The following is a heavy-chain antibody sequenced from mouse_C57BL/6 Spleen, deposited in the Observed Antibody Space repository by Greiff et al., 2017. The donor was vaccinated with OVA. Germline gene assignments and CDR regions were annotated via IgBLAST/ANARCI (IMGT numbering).Heavy chain of an antibody. V-gene: IGHV1-82*01. Sequence: VKLVESGPELVKPGASVKISCKASGYAFSSSWMNWVKQRPGKGLEWIGRIYPGDGDTNYNGKFKGKATLTADKSSSTAYMQLSSLTSEDSAVYFCASITTVVARAMDYWGQGTSVTVSS. D-gene: IGHD1-1*01. CDR3: ASITTVVARAMDY. CDR2: IYPGDGDT. J-gene: IGHJ4*01. CDR1: GYAFSSSW.